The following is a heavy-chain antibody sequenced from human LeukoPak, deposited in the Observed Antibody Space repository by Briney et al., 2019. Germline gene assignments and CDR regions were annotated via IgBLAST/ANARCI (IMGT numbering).Heavy chain of an antibody. D-gene: IGHD2/OR15-2a*01. J-gene: IGHJ6*03. CDR2: ITSSNNYI. V-gene: IGHV3-21*01. Sequence: GGSLRLSCAASGFTFSGYNMNWVRQAPGKGLEWVSSITSSNNYIYYGDSVKGRFTISRDDAKNSLFLQMNSLRAEDTATYYCARGEFGDYYYFYMDVWGKGTTVTVSS. CDR1: GFTFSGYN. CDR3: ARGEFGDYYYFYMDV.